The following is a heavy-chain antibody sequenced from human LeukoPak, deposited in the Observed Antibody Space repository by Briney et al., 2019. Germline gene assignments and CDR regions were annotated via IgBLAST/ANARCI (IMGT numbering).Heavy chain of an antibody. CDR1: GFTVGSNY. J-gene: IGHJ6*02. Sequence: GGSLRLSCAASGFTVGSNYMSWFRQAPVKGLEWVSTIYSGGSTYYADSVKGRFTITRDNSKNTLYLQMNSLRAEDTAVYYCARGEGYYGSGESNGMDVWGQGTTVTVSS. CDR3: ARGEGYYGSGESNGMDV. V-gene: IGHV3-66*01. CDR2: IYSGGST. D-gene: IGHD3-10*01.